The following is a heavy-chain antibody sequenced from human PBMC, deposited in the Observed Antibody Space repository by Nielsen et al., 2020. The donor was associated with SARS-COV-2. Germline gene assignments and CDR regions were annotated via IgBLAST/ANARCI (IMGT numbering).Heavy chain of an antibody. CDR2: ISYDGSNK. CDR3: ARGGSSSSPPGLYGMDV. D-gene: IGHD6-6*01. V-gene: IGHV3-30*04. CDR1: GFTFSSYA. Sequence: GESLKISCAASGFTFSSYAMHWVRQAPGKGLEWVAVISYDGSNKYYADSVKGRFTISRDNSKNTLCLQMNSLRAEDTAVYYCARGGSSSSPPGLYGMDVWGQGTTVTVSS. J-gene: IGHJ6*02.